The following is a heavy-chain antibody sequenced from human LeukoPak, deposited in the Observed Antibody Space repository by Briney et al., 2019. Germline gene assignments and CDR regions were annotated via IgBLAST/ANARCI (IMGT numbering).Heavy chain of an antibody. CDR1: GFTFSSYS. Sequence: PGGSLRLSRAASGFTFSSYSMNWVRQAPGKGLEWVSSISSSSSYIHYADSVKGRFTISRDNAQNSLYLQMNSLRAEDTAVYYCARDPKPDDWGQGTLVTVSS. J-gene: IGHJ4*02. V-gene: IGHV3-21*01. D-gene: IGHD1-14*01. CDR2: ISSSSSYI. CDR3: ARDPKPDD.